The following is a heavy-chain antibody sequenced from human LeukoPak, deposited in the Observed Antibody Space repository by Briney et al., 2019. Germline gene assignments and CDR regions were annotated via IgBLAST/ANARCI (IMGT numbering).Heavy chain of an antibody. CDR3: ARDGMTGYIPFYYYYGMDV. V-gene: IGHV1-2*04. D-gene: IGHD3-9*01. CDR1: GYTFTGYY. CDR2: INPNSGGT. J-gene: IGHJ6*02. Sequence: ASVKLSCKASGYTFTGYYMHWVRQAPGQGLEWMGWINPNSGGTNYAEKFQGWVTMTRDTSISTAYMELSRLRSDDTAVYYCARDGMTGYIPFYYYYGMDVWGQGTTVTVSS.